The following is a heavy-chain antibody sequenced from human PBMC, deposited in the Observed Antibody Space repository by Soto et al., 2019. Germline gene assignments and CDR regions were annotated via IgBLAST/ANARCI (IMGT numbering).Heavy chain of an antibody. CDR3: VREPRYCSGGSCSIMGDAFDI. CDR1: GFIVTEIY. V-gene: IGHV3-66*01. CDR2: IYNEFT. Sequence: EVQLVESGGGLVQPGGSLRLSCVASGFIVTEIYMNWVRQAPGKGLEWVSVIYNEFTDYADSVRGRFSISTDSSKNALYLQMNSLRAEDSAVYYCVREPRYCSGGSCSIMGDAFDIWGQGTMVTVSS. J-gene: IGHJ3*02. D-gene: IGHD2-15*01.